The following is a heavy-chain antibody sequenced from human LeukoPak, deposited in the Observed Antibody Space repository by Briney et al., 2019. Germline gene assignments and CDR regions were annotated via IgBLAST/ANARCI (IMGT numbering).Heavy chain of an antibody. V-gene: IGHV1-2*02. CDR1: GYTFTGYY. J-gene: IGHJ6*03. CDR3: ARCRPYYYYMDV. Sequence: GASVTGSCKASGYTFTGYYMHWVRHAPGQGLEWMGWINPKSGGTNYAQKFQGRVTMTRDTSISTAYMELSRLRYDDTAVYYCARCRPYYYYMDVWGKGTTVTVSS. CDR2: INPKSGGT.